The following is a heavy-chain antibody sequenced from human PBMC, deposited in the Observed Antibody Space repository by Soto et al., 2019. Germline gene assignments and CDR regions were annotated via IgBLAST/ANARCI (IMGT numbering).Heavy chain of an antibody. V-gene: IGHV3-23*01. CDR3: AKDARDTGGNSGIDY. Sequence: PGVSLRLSCVASEFTFNSYAMSWVRQAPGMGLEWGSSSIGSGAITYYADSVKGRFTISRDNAKSTLYLQMNSLRVEDTALYYCAKDARDTGGNSGIDYWGQGTLVTVSS. J-gene: IGHJ4*02. CDR2: SIGSGAIT. D-gene: IGHD2-21*02. CDR1: EFTFNSYA.